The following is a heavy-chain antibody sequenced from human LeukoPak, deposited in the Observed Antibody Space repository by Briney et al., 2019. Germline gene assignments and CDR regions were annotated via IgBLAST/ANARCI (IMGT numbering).Heavy chain of an antibody. Sequence: SETLSLTCTVSGGSISSYYWSWIRQPPGKGLEWIGYIYYSGSTNYNPSLKSRVTISVDTSKNQFPLKLSSVTAADTAVYYCARSLIKFGGVIDDYWGQGTLVTVSS. CDR2: IYYSGST. J-gene: IGHJ4*02. V-gene: IGHV4-59*01. D-gene: IGHD3-16*02. CDR1: GGSISSYY. CDR3: ARSLIKFGGVIDDY.